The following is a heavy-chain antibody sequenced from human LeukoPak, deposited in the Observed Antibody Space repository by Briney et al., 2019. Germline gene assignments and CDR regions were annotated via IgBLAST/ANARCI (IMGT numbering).Heavy chain of an antibody. D-gene: IGHD2-21*02. Sequence: GGSLRLSCAASGFTVSSNYMSWVRQAPGKGLEWVSVIYSGDSTYYADSVKGRFTISRDNSKNTLYLQINSLRAEDTAVYYCARDRADGDCEWTGDPDYWGQGTLVTVSS. J-gene: IGHJ4*02. V-gene: IGHV3-53*05. CDR3: ARDRADGDCEWTGDPDY. CDR2: IYSGDST. CDR1: GFTVSSNY.